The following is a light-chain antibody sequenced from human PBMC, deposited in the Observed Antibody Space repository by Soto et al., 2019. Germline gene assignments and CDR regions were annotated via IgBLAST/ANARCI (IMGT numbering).Light chain of an antibody. CDR2: DAS. CDR1: QSVRNVY. CDR3: QQSGRSPRT. J-gene: IGKJ2*01. Sequence: EIVLTQSPGTLSLSPGERATLSCRASQSVRNVYLAWYQQKPGQAPRLLIYDASNRATGIPDRFSGSGSGTDFTLTINRVEHEDFAVYYCQQSGRSPRTFGQGTKLEIK. V-gene: IGKV3-20*01.